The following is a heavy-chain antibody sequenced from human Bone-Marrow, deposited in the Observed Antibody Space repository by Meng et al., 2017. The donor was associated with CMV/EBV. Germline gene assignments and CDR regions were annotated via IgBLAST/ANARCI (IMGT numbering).Heavy chain of an antibody. J-gene: IGHJ4*02. CDR1: GGSTSSGEYY. Sequence: SETLSLTCTVFGGSTSSGEYYWSWIRQPPGKGLEWIGYIYYSGSTYYNPSLKSRVTISVDTSKNQFSLKLSSVTAADTAVYYCARVSFGGFDHWGRGMLVTVSS. D-gene: IGHD3-16*01. V-gene: IGHV4-30-4*08. CDR2: IYYSGST. CDR3: ARVSFGGFDH.